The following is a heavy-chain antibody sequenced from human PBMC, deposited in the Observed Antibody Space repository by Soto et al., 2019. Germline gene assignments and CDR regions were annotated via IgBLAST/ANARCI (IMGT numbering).Heavy chain of an antibody. V-gene: IGHV1-3*01. CDR1: GYTFTSYA. CDR2: INAGNGNT. CDR3: ARTRVMVRGVISHFDY. D-gene: IGHD3-10*01. Sequence: ASVKGSCKASGYTFTSYAMHWVRQAPGQRLEWMGWINAGNGNTKYSQKFQGRVTITRDTSASTAYMELSSLRSEDTAVYYCARTRVMVRGVISHFDYWGQGTLVTVSS. J-gene: IGHJ4*02.